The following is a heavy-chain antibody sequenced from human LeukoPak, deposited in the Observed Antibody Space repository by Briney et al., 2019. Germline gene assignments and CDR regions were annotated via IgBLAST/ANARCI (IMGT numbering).Heavy chain of an antibody. V-gene: IGHV1-69*05. CDR3: ARGGDDYGNYYYCMDV. CDR2: IIPIFGTA. CDR1: GGTFSSYA. J-gene: IGHJ6*03. D-gene: IGHD4-17*01. Sequence: ASVKVSCKASGGTFSSYAISWVRQAPGQGLEWMGGIIPIFGTANYAQKFQGRVTITTDESTSTAYMELSSLRSEDTAVYYCARGGDDYGNYYYCMDVWGKGTTVTVSS.